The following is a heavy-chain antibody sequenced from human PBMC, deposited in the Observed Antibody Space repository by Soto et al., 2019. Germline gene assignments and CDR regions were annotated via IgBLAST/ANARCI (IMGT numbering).Heavy chain of an antibody. CDR3: ARLWSGSYSNTHFDY. CDR2: IYPGDSDT. V-gene: IGHV5-51*01. D-gene: IGHD3-10*01. Sequence: GESLKISCKGSGYSITSYWIGWVRQMPGKGLEWMGIIYPGDSDTRYSPSFQGQVTISADKSISTAYLQWSSLKASDTAMYYCARLWSGSYSNTHFDYWGQGTLVTVSS. CDR1: GYSITSYW. J-gene: IGHJ4*02.